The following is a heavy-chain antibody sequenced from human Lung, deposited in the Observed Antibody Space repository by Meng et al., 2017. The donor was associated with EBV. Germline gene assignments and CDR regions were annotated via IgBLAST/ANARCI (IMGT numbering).Heavy chain of an antibody. Sequence: LGRSGGCVAHPGGSLGLSCAASGLIFDYDGLHWVRQGTGKGLEWVSFISWNGGISHYEASVKGRFTVSRDNNKTCLYLQMNSLRPAVSALYYCAKGFGDQWGQGTLVTVSS. D-gene: IGHD3-10*01. CDR2: ISWNGGIS. V-gene: IGHV3-43D*03. CDR3: AKGFGDQ. CDR1: GLIFDYDG. J-gene: IGHJ4*02.